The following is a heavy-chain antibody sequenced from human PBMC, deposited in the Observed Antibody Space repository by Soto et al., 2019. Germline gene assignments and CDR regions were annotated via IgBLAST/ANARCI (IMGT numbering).Heavy chain of an antibody. V-gene: IGHV3-73*02. CDR1: GFTFSGSA. CDR3: TRHRSLRFAGPYYGMDV. D-gene: IGHD3-3*01. Sequence: EVQLVESGGGLVQPGGSLKLSCAASGFTFSGSAMHWVRQASGKGLEWVGRIRSKANSYATAYAASVKGRFTISRDDSKNTAYLQMNSLKTEDTAVYYCTRHRSLRFAGPYYGMDVWGQGTTVTVSS. J-gene: IGHJ6*02. CDR2: IRSKANSYAT.